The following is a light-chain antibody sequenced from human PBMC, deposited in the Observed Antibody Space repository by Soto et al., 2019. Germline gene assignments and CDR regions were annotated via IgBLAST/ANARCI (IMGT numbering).Light chain of an antibody. CDR1: SSNIGAGYD. CDR3: PSYDSSLSVV. Sequence: QPVLTQPPSVSGAPGQRVTISCTGSSSNIGAGYDVHWYQQLPGTAPKLLIYGNSNRPSGVPDRFSGSNSGTSVSLAITGLQAEDEDDYYWPSYDSSLSVVFGGGTKLTVL. V-gene: IGLV1-40*01. CDR2: GNS. J-gene: IGLJ2*01.